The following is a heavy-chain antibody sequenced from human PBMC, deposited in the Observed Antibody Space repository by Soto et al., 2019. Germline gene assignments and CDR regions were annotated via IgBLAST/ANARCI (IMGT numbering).Heavy chain of an antibody. V-gene: IGHV3-23*01. D-gene: IGHD1-20*01. CDR3: AKXGAITGTTSGYFDY. CDR1: GFTFSNYA. CDR2: ISGSGGNT. Sequence: PGGSLRLSCAASGFTFSNYAMSWVRRAPGKGLEWVSVISGSGGNTYYADSVKGRFTISRDNSKNTLYLQMNSLRAEDTAVYYCAKXGAITGTTSGYFDYWGQGTLVTVSS. J-gene: IGHJ4*02.